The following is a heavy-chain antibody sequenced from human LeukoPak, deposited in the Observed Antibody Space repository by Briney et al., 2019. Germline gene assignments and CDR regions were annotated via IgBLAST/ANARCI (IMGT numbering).Heavy chain of an antibody. CDR2: ISGSGGST. CDR1: GFTFSSYA. D-gene: IGHD3-3*01. Sequence: QPGGSLRLSCAASGFTFSSYAMSWVRQAPGKGLEWVSAISGSGGSTYYADSVKGRFTISRDNSKNTLYLQMNSLRAEDTAVYYCAKDSPSGFWSGYPHFDYWGQGTLVTVSS. CDR3: AKDSPSGFWSGYPHFDY. J-gene: IGHJ4*02. V-gene: IGHV3-23*01.